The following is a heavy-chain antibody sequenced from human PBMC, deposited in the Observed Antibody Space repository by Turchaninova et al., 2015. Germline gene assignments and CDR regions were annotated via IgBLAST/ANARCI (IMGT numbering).Heavy chain of an antibody. D-gene: IGHD3-22*01. V-gene: IGHV4-34*01. CDR3: ARNGRHYYDSSGRMDV. CDR2: INQSGST. Sequence: QVHLPQWGAGLLKPSEPLSPPCPAYGGAFRGYDWRWIRKPPGKGLEWMREINQSGSTNSNPALKRRVSISVDTSKNQFSLRVRSVTAADTAVYYCARNGRHYYDSSGRMDVWGQGTTVTVSS. J-gene: IGHJ6*02. CDR1: GGAFRGYD.